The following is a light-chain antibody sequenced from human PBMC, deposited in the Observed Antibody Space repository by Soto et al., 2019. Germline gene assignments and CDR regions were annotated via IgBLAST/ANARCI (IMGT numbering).Light chain of an antibody. V-gene: IGKV3-11*01. CDR2: DIS. Sequence: EFVLTHSPATLSLSPCERAILSCRASQSVAGSLAWYQQKPGQAPRLLIYDISTRAAAIPARFSGSGSGTDFTLTVSSLEPEDFALYYCQQRSNRITFGQGTRLENK. CDR1: QSVAGS. J-gene: IGKJ5*01. CDR3: QQRSNRIT.